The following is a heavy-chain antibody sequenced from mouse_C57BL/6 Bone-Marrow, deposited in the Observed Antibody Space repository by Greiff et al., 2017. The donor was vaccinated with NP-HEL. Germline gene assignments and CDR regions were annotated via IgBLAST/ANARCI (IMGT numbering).Heavy chain of an antibody. CDR2: IYPGNSDT. J-gene: IGHJ3*01. D-gene: IGHD1-1*01. V-gene: IGHV1-5*01. CDR1: GYTFTSYW. CDR3: TNYDYGSISGFAY. Sequence: VQLQQSGTVLARPGASVKMSCKTSGYTFTSYWMHWVKQRPGQGLEWIGAIYPGNSDTSYNQKFTGKATLTAVTSARTAYMELSSLTTEASAVYYCTNYDYGSISGFAYWGQGTLVTVSA.